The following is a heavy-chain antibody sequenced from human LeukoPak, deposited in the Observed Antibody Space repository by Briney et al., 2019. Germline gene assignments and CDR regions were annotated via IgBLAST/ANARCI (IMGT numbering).Heavy chain of an antibody. CDR2: INWNGGST. V-gene: IGHV3-20*04. Sequence: GGSLRLSCAASGFTFDDYGMSWVRQAPGKGLEWVSGINWNGGSTGYAGSVKGRFTISRDNAKNSLYLQMNSLRAEDTALYYCARVSRYHWAERYCFDYWGQGTLVTVSS. CDR1: GFTFDDYG. J-gene: IGHJ4*02. D-gene: IGHD3-16*02. CDR3: ARVSRYHWAERYCFDY.